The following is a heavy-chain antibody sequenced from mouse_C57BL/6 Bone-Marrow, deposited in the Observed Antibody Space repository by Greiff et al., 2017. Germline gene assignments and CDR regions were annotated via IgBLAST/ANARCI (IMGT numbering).Heavy chain of an antibody. D-gene: IGHD1-1*01. Sequence: VKLVESGAELARPGASVKLSCKASGYTFTSYGISWVKQRTGQGLEWIGEIYPRSGNTYYNEKFKGKATLTADKSSSTAYMELRSLTSEDSAVYFCARNYYYGSSFFDYWGQGTTLTVSS. CDR3: ARNYYYGSSFFDY. CDR1: GYTFTSYG. V-gene: IGHV1-81*01. CDR2: IYPRSGNT. J-gene: IGHJ2*01.